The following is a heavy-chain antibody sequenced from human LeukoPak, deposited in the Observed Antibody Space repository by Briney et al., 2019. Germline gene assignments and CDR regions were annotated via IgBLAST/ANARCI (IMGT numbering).Heavy chain of an antibody. D-gene: IGHD2-2*01. V-gene: IGHV3-48*01. CDR2: VSSSSSTI. CDR3: ALSYCSSTSCYPSGP. J-gene: IGHJ5*02. CDR1: GFTSSSYS. Sequence: RGSLRLSCAASGFTSSSYSMNWVRQAPGKGLERVSYVSSSSSTIYYTDSVKGRLTISRDNAKNSLYLQMNSLRAEDTAVYYCALSYCSSTSCYPSGPWGQGTLVTVSS.